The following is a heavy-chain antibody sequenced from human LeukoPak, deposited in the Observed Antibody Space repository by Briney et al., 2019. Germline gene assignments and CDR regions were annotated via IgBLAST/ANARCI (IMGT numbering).Heavy chain of an antibody. J-gene: IGHJ1*01. CDR3: ARSKNIGSSSSIPFQH. D-gene: IGHD6-13*01. CDR1: GFTFSSYG. CDR2: IWYDGSNK. V-gene: IGHV3-33*01. Sequence: GRSLRLSCAASGFTFSSYGMHWVRQAPGKGLEWVAVIWYDGSNKYYADSVKGRFTISRDSSKNTLYQQMNSLRAEDTAVYYCARSKNIGSSSSIPFQHWGQGTLVTVSS.